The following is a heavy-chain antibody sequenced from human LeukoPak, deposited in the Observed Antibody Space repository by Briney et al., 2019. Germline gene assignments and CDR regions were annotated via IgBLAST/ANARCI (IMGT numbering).Heavy chain of an antibody. J-gene: IGHJ3*02. CDR2: IRYDGSNK. CDR1: GFTFSNYG. V-gene: IGHV3-30*02. CDR3: AKDRAPAAGDDAFDI. Sequence: GGSLRLSCAASGFTFSNYGMHWVRQAPGKGLEWVAFIRYDGSNKYYADSVKGRFTISRDNSKNTLYLQMNSLRAEDTAVYYCAKDRAPAAGDDAFDIWGQGTMVTVSS. D-gene: IGHD2-2*01.